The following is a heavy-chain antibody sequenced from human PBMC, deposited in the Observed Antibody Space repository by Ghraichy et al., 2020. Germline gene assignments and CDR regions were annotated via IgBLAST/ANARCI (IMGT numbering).Heavy chain of an antibody. J-gene: IGHJ4*02. Sequence: GGSLRLSCAASGFTFITYSMNWVRQAPGKGLEWVSYISSSSSTIYYADSVKGRFTISRDNAKNSLYLQMNSLRDEDTAVYYCARGGSSGYYSTQNFDYWGQGTLVTVSS. V-gene: IGHV3-48*02. D-gene: IGHD3-22*01. CDR3: ARGGSSGYYSTQNFDY. CDR1: GFTFITYS. CDR2: ISSSSSTI.